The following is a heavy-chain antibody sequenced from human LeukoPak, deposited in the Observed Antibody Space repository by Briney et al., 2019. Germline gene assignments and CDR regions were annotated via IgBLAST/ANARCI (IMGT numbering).Heavy chain of an antibody. D-gene: IGHD1-14*01. Sequence: PSETLSLTCTVSGGSISSYYWSWIRQPPGKGLEWIGYIYYSGSTNYNPSLKSRVTISVDTSKNQFSLKLSSVTAADTAVYYCARLSGPRDAGSYYFDYWGQGTLVTVSS. CDR2: IYYSGST. CDR3: ARLSGPRDAGSYYFDY. CDR1: GGSISSYY. J-gene: IGHJ4*02. V-gene: IGHV4-59*08.